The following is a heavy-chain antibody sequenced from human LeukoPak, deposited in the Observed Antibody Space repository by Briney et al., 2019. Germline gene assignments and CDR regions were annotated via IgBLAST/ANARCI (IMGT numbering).Heavy chain of an antibody. CDR1: GFTFSDYY. CDR3: ARHLCSSTSCYREVAWFDP. CDR2: ISSSGSTI. D-gene: IGHD2-2*02. J-gene: IGHJ5*02. V-gene: IGHV3-11*01. Sequence: PGGSLRLSCAASGFTFSDYYMSWIRQAPGKGLEWVSYISSSGSTIYYADSVKGRFTISRDNAKNSLYLQMNSLRAEDTAVYYCARHLCSSTSCYREVAWFDPWGQGTLVTVSS.